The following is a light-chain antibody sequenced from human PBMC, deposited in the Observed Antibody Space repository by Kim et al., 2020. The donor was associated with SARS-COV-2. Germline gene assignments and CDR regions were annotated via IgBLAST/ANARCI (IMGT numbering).Light chain of an antibody. J-gene: IGKJ4*01. CDR1: QSVSSY. Sequence: EIVLTQSPDTLSVSPGERATLSCRASQSVSSYLAWYQQKAGQAPRLLIYDASNRATGIPARFSGSGSGTDFTLTISSLEPEDFAVYYCQQRTNWPLTFGGGTKLEI. CDR3: QQRTNWPLT. V-gene: IGKV3-11*01. CDR2: DAS.